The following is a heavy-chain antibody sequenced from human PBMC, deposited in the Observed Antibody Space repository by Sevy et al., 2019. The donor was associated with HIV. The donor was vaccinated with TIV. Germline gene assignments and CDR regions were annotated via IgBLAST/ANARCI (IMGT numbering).Heavy chain of an antibody. V-gene: IGHV3-23*01. D-gene: IGHD2-15*01. CDR2: ISTNGNIT. CDR3: AKEATIVVLVGYAFDM. J-gene: IGHJ3*02. CDR1: GFAFNTYA. Sequence: GGSLRLSCTASGFAFNTYAMYWVRQAPGKGLEWVSSISTNGNITYYDDSVKGRFIVSRDSSKNTVYLQMHSLRVDDTAVYYYAKEATIVVLVGYAFDMWGQGTTVTVSS.